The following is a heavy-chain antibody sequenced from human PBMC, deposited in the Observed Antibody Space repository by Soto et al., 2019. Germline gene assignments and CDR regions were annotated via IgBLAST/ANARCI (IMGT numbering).Heavy chain of an antibody. CDR1: GYTFTGYY. Sequence: ASVKVSCKASGYTFTGYYMHWVRQAPGQGLEWMGWTNPNSGGTNYAQKFQGRVTRTRDTSISTAYMELSRLRSDDTAVYYCARSGYSSSWGRYYYYGMDVWGQGTTVTVSS. CDR3: ARSGYSSSWGRYYYYGMDV. J-gene: IGHJ6*02. D-gene: IGHD6-13*01. CDR2: TNPNSGGT. V-gene: IGHV1-2*02.